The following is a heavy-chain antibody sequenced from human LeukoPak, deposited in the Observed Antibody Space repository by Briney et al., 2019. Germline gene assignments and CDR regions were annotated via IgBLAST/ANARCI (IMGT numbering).Heavy chain of an antibody. J-gene: IGHJ4*02. CDR3: AGRSRSGWYYDY. V-gene: IGHV4-61*08. CDR2: IYYSGST. Sequence: SETLSLTCTVSGGSISSGGYYWSWIRQPPGKGLEWIGYIYYSGSTNYNPSLKSRVTISVDTSKNQFSLKLSTVTAADTAVYFCAGRSRSGWYYDYWGQGTLVTVSS. D-gene: IGHD6-19*01. CDR1: GGSISSGGYY.